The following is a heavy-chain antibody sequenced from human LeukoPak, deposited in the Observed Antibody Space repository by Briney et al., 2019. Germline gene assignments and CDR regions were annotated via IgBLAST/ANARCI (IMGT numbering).Heavy chain of an antibody. J-gene: IGHJ5*02. V-gene: IGHV4-4*09. CDR3: ARKAPKKGWFDP. CDR2: THPSGNT. Sequence: SETLSLSCTVSAGSNDSYYWSWIRQPPGKGLEWIGYTHPSGNTNYSPSLKSRVTISIDTSRNQFSLKLSPVTAADTAVYFCARKAPKKGWFDPWGQGTLVTVSS. CDR1: AGSNDSYY.